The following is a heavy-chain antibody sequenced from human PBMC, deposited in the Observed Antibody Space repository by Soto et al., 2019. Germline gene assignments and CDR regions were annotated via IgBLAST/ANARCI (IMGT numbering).Heavy chain of an antibody. CDR3: ARHPLIPIGTLRFLDPRYTRYMDV. CDR2: INHSGST. D-gene: IGHD3-3*01. Sequence: SETLSLTCTVSGGSISSSSYYWGWIRQPPGRGLEWIGSINHSGSTNYNPSLKSRVTISVDTSKNQFSLKLSSVTAADTAVYYCARHPLIPIGTLRFLDPRYTRYMDVWGKGTTVTVSS. CDR1: GGSISSSSYY. J-gene: IGHJ6*03. V-gene: IGHV4-39*01.